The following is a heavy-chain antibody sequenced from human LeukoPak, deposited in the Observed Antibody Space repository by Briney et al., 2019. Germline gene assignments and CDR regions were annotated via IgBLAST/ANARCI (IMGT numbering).Heavy chain of an antibody. CDR2: INPIGGST. Sequence: ASVKVSCKASGYTFSNYYLYWVRQAPGQGLEWMGIINPIGGSTNYAHKIQGRVTMTRDTSTSTVYMELSSLRSEDTAVYYCARRASGVLRYVDWPLDYWGQGTPVTVSS. D-gene: IGHD3-9*01. CDR1: GYTFSNYY. J-gene: IGHJ4*02. CDR3: ARRASGVLRYVDWPLDY. V-gene: IGHV1-46*01.